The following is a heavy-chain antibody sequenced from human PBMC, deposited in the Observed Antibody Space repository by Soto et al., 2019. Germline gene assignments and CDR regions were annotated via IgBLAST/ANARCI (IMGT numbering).Heavy chain of an antibody. CDR2: INSDASST. CDR1: GFTFGNYW. D-gene: IGHD3-9*01. J-gene: IGHJ6*02. Sequence: GGSLRLSCAASGFTFGNYWMHWVRQAPGKGLVWVSRINSDASSTSYADSVKGRFTISRDNAKNTLYLQMNSLRAEDTAVYYCARDQVYYDVLTGYHDYGMDVWGQGTTVTVSS. CDR3: ARDQVYYDVLTGYHDYGMDV. V-gene: IGHV3-74*01.